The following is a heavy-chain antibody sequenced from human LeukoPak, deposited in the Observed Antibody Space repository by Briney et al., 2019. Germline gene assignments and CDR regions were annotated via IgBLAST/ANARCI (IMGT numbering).Heavy chain of an antibody. CDR2: MNPNSGNT. CDR3: ARGSIAAAGIVP. Sequence: GASVKVSCKASGYTFTSYDINWVRQATGQGLEWMGWMNPNSGNTGYAQKFQGRVTMTRNTSISTAYMELSSLRSEDTAVYYCARGSIAAAGIVPWGQGTLVTVSS. J-gene: IGHJ5*02. D-gene: IGHD6-13*01. V-gene: IGHV1-8*01. CDR1: GYTFTSYD.